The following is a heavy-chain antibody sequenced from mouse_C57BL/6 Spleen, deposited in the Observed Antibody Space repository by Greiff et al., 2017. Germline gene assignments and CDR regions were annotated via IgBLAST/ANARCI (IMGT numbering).Heavy chain of an antibody. CDR1: GYSITSGYY. D-gene: IGHD1-1*01. Sequence: EVQLQQSGPGLVKPSQSLSLTCSVTGYSITSGYYWNWIRQFPGNKLEWMGYISYDGSNNYNPSLKNRISITRDTSKNQFFLKLSSVTTEDTATYYCARYYYGSGDYFDYWGQGTTLTVSS. CDR3: ARYYYGSGDYFDY. CDR2: ISYDGSN. V-gene: IGHV3-6*01. J-gene: IGHJ2*01.